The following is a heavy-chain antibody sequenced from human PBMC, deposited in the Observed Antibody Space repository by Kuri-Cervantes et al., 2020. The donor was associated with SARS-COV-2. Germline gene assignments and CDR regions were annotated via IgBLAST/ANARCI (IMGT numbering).Heavy chain of an antibody. Sequence: GESLKISCAASGFTFSSYAMSWVRQAPGKGLEWVSAISGSGGSTYYADSVKGRFTISRDNSKNTLYLQMNSLRAEDTAVYYCARLGSRRHYEDWGQGTLVTASS. CDR2: ISGSGGST. V-gene: IGHV3-23*01. J-gene: IGHJ4*02. D-gene: IGHD4-17*01. CDR1: GFTFSSYA. CDR3: ARLGSRRHYED.